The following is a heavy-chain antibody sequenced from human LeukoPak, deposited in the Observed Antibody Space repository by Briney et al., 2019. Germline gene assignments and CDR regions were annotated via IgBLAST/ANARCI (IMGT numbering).Heavy chain of an antibody. Sequence: GGSLRLPCAASGFAFSYYSLSWVRQAPGKGLEWVSSISSGSSYIFYADSVKGRFTTSRDNAKNSLYPLMNSLRADDTAVYYCARASDGDYGRAAFDYWGQGSLVTVSS. V-gene: IGHV3-21*01. CDR2: ISSGSSYI. J-gene: IGHJ4*02. D-gene: IGHD4-17*01. CDR3: ARASDGDYGRAAFDY. CDR1: GFAFSYYS.